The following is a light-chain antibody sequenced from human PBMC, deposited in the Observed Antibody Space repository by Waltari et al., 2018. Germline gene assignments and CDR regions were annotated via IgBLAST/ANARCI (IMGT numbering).Light chain of an antibody. J-gene: IGKJ4*01. CDR1: QSISSD. CDR2: DAS. V-gene: IGKV3-15*01. Sequence: EIVMTQSPATLSVSPGERVTLSCRASQSISSDLAWYQQKPGQAPRLLIHDASTRATSIPARFGGSGSGTEFTLTISSLQSEDSAVYYCQQYDKWPLTFGGGTEVEIK. CDR3: QQYDKWPLT.